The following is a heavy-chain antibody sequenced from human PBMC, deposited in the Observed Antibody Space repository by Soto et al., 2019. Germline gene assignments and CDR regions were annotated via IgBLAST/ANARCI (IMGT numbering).Heavy chain of an antibody. CDR1: GFTFSSYG. CDR2: IWYDGSNK. J-gene: IGHJ4*02. CDR3: AREDYSSLNIDY. V-gene: IGHV3-33*01. Sequence: GGSLRLSCAASGFTFSSYGMHWVRQAPGKGLEWVAVIWYDGSNKYYADSVKGRFTISRDNSKNTLYLQMNSLRAEDTAVYYCAREDYSSLNIDYWGQGTLVTVSS. D-gene: IGHD4-4*01.